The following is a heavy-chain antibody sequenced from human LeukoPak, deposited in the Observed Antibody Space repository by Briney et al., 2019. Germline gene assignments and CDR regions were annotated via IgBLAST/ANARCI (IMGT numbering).Heavy chain of an antibody. V-gene: IGHV4-59*12. CDR1: GGSISSYY. CDR2: IYYRGST. Sequence: SETLSLTCTDSGGSISSYYWSWIRQPPGKGLEWIGDIYYRGSTNYNPSLKSRVTISVDTSKNQFSLKLSSVTAADTPVYYCASGVAMVRGDDYNWFDPWGQGTLVTVSS. D-gene: IGHD3-10*01. J-gene: IGHJ5*02. CDR3: ASGVAMVRGDDYNWFDP.